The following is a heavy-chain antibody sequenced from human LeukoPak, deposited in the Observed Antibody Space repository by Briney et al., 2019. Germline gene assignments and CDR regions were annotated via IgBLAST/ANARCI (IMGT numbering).Heavy chain of an antibody. CDR3: ARAGYGDPHFDF. V-gene: IGHV3-33*01. J-gene: IGHJ4*02. D-gene: IGHD4-17*01. CDR1: GFTFSNYG. Sequence: GGPLRHSCAASGFTFSNYGMHWVRQAPGHGLEWVAAKWYDGSNKYYGDSVKGRFTIPRDNSKNTLYLQLNCLRAEDTAAYYCARAGYGDPHFDFWGQGTLVTVSS. CDR2: KWYDGSNK.